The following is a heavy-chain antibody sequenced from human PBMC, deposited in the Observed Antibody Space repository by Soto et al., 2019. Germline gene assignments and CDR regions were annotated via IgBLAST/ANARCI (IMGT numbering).Heavy chain of an antibody. CDR1: GFSFNTGGLG. Sequence: QITLKESGPTLVKPTQALTLTCSFSGFSFNTGGLGLGWISQPPGKELAWLALIYLNDDKRFSPTLKSRLTITKDTSKNQVVITMTNMDPVDKATYYCAHRGYGDYPMDNCFDTWGQGTLVTVSS. V-gene: IGHV2-5*01. CDR2: IYLNDDK. D-gene: IGHD4-17*01. J-gene: IGHJ5*02. CDR3: AHRGYGDYPMDNCFDT.